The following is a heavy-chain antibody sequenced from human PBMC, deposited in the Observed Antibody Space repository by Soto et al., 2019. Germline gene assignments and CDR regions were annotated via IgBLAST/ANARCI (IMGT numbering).Heavy chain of an antibody. CDR2: TNPYSGGA. D-gene: IGHD3-10*01. CDR1: GYTFPGYF. CDR3: ARVIRGAYYNSPLDT. Sequence: ASVKVSCKASGYTFPGYFMHWVRQAAGQGLEWMGWTNPYSGGADYAQRCQGRVTMTRDTSISTVYMELSRLRFDDTAVYYCARVIRGAYYNSPLDTWGQGTVVTVSS. V-gene: IGHV1-2*02. J-gene: IGHJ5*02.